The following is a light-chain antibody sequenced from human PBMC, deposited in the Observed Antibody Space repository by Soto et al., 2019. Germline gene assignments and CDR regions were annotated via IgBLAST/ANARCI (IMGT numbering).Light chain of an antibody. CDR3: QHGYVAPYS. J-gene: IGKJ2*03. CDR1: QDINVY. V-gene: IGKV1-39*01. Sequence: DIQITHSPSSVSASICDTVTITCRASQDINVYLNWYQQKSGEVPKLLIYSASTLHSGVPSRFTGSGSETDFTLTITSLQPEDFATYYCQHGYVAPYSFGQGTKVDI. CDR2: SAS.